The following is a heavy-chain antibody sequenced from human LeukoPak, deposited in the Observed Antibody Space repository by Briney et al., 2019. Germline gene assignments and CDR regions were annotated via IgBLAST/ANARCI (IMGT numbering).Heavy chain of an antibody. J-gene: IGHJ6*02. CDR2: IYYSGST. D-gene: IGHD4-17*01. CDR3: ARGTTVTEDYYYGMDV. CDR1: GGSISSGGYY. Sequence: SETLSLTCTVSGGSISSGGYYWSWIRQHPGKGLEWIGYIYYSGSTYYNPSLKSRVTISVDTSKNQFSLKLSSVTAADTAVYYCARGTTVTEDYYYGMDVWGQGTTVTVSS. V-gene: IGHV4-31*03.